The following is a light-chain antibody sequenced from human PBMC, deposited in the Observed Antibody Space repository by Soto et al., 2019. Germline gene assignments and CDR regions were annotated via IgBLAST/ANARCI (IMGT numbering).Light chain of an antibody. Sequence: QSVLTQPRSVSGSPGQSVTISCTGTSSDIGAYNFVSWYQQHPVKAPKLMIYDVIKRPSGVPDRFSGSKSGNTASLTIYGLQAEDEADYYCCSYAGSYTHVFGTGTKMTVL. V-gene: IGLV2-11*01. J-gene: IGLJ1*01. CDR2: DVI. CDR3: CSYAGSYTHV. CDR1: SSDIGAYNF.